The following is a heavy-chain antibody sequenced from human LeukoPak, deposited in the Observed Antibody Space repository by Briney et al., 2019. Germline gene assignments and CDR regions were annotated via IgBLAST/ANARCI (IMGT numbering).Heavy chain of an antibody. CDR1: GFTFSAYA. CDR2: ISGSGGST. CDR3: AKDPAAAGYFQH. V-gene: IGHV3-23*01. J-gene: IGHJ1*01. Sequence: GGSLRLSCAASGFTFSAYAMTWVRQAPGKGLEWVSVISGSGGSTYYPDSVKGRFTISRDNSRNTLWLQMNSLRAEDTAVYYCAKDPAAAGYFQHWGQGTLVTVSS. D-gene: IGHD6-13*01.